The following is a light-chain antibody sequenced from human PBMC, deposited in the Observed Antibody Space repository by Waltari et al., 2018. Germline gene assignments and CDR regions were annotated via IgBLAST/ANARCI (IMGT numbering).Light chain of an antibody. CDR3: QHYLRLPAT. Sequence: EIVLTHSPGTLSLSPGDRATLSCRASQSVTRTLAWYQQKPGQAPRLLIYGASNRATGSPDRFSGSGSGTDFSLTISRLEPEDFAVYYCQHYLRLPATFGQGTKVEIK. J-gene: IGKJ1*01. V-gene: IGKV3-20*01. CDR2: GAS. CDR1: QSVTRT.